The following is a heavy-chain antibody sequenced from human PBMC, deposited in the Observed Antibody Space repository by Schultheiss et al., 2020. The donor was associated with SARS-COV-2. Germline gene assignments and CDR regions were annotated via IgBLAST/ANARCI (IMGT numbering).Heavy chain of an antibody. V-gene: IGHV4-31*03. D-gene: IGHD6-19*01. Sequence: SQTLSLTCTVSGGSISSGGYYWSWIRQHPGKGLEWIGYIYYSGSTYYNPSLKSRVTISVDKSKNQFSLKLSSVTAADTAVYYCARDFGDSSYGMDVWGQGTTVTVSS. CDR1: GGSISSGGYY. J-gene: IGHJ6*02. CDR3: ARDFGDSSYGMDV. CDR2: IYYSGST.